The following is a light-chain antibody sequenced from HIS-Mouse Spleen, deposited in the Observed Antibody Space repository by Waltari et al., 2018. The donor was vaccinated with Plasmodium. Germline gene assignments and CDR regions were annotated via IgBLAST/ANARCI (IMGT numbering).Light chain of an antibody. Sequence: DIQMTQSPSSLSASVGDRVTITCRASQSISSYLNWYQQKQGKAPKLLIYAASSLQSGVPSRFSGSGSGTDFTLTIISLQPEDFATYYCQQSYSTLYTFGQGTKLEIK. CDR3: QQSYSTLYT. J-gene: IGKJ2*01. CDR2: AAS. CDR1: QSISSY. V-gene: IGKV1-39*01.